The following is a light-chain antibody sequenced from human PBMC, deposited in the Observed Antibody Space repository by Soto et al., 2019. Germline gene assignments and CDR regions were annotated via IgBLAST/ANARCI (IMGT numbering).Light chain of an antibody. J-gene: IGKJ1*01. CDR3: HQSYSTPPWT. CDR2: AAS. V-gene: IGKV1-39*01. CDR1: QSISSY. Sequence: DIQMTQSPSSLSASVGDRVTITCRASQSISSYLNWYQQKPGKAPKLLIYAASSLQSVVPSRFSGSGSGTAFTLTLSRLQHEDFANYYCHQSYSTPPWTFGQANKVDIK.